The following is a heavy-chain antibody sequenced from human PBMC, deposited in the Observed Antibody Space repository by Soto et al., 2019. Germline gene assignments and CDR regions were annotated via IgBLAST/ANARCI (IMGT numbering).Heavy chain of an antibody. CDR1: GFTFSSYA. V-gene: IGHV3-23*01. D-gene: IGHD1-26*01. Sequence: GGSLRLSCAASGFTFSSYAMSGVRQAQGKGLEWVSGISGSGGSTYYADTVKGRFTISRDNSKNTLYLQMNSLSVEDTAVYYCAKPRGEGATHYWGQGALVAVSS. J-gene: IGHJ4*02. CDR3: AKPRGEGATHY. CDR2: ISGSGGST.